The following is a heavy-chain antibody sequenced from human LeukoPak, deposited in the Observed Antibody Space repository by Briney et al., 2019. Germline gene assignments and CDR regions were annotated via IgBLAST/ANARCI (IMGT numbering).Heavy chain of an antibody. CDR3: ATWYQLLYGDAFDI. J-gene: IGHJ3*02. V-gene: IGHV1-24*01. CDR1: GYTLTELS. CDR2: FDPEDGET. Sequence: AASVKVSCKVSGYTLTELSMHWVRQAPGKGLEWMGGFDPEDGETIYAQKFQGRVTMTEDTSTDTAYMELSSLRSEDTAVYYCATWYQLLYGDAFDIWSQGTMVTVSS. D-gene: IGHD2-2*02.